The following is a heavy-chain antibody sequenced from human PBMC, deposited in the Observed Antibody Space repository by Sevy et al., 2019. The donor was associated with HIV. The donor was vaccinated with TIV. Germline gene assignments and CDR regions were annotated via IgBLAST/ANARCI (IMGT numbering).Heavy chain of an antibody. D-gene: IGHD2-8*01. CDR3: AREGCTKPHDY. J-gene: IGHJ4*02. CDR2: LSFGCGEI. V-gene: IGHV3-23*01. CDR1: GFNFNIYS. Sequence: GGSLRLSCVASGFNFNIYSMSWVRQPPGKGLEWVSTLSFGCGEINHADSVKGRFTISRDNSKNSLYLQMNNLGAEDTAVYYCAREGCTKPHDYWGQGTLVTVSS.